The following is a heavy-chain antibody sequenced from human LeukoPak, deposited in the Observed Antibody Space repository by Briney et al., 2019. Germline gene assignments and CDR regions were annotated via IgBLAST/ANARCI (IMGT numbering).Heavy chain of an antibody. J-gene: IGHJ4*02. Sequence: QTGGSLRLSFAASGFAVSDYYMTWVRQPPGKGLEWVSLIYSAGSTYYADSVKGRFTISRDNSKNTVYLQMNSLRAEDTAVYYCAREKGYSSGWSGFDFWGQGTLVTVSS. D-gene: IGHD6-19*01. CDR1: GFAVSDYY. CDR2: IYSAGST. CDR3: AREKGYSSGWSGFDF. V-gene: IGHV3-53*01.